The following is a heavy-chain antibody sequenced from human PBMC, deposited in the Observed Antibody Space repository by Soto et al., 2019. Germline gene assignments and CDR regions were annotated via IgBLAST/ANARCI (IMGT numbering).Heavy chain of an antibody. D-gene: IGHD1-26*01. Sequence: PSETLSLTCTVSGGSISSSSYYWGWIRQPPGKGLEWIGTIYYSGSTFYNPSLKSRVTISVDTSKNQFSLKLSSVTAADTAVYYCARQRSGRSRDIGYWGRGTLVTVSS. J-gene: IGHJ4*02. CDR2: IYYSGST. CDR3: ARQRSGRSRDIGY. CDR1: GGSISSSSYY. V-gene: IGHV4-39*01.